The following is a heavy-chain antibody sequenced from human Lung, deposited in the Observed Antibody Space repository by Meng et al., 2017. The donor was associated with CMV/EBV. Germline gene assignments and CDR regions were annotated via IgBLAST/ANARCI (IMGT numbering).Heavy chain of an antibody. Sequence: GSLRLXCNVSGSSITSAYYWAWIRQPPGKRLEWIGSIFHRGNAYYLPSLNSRLTISVDTSKNQFSLKLNSVTAADTAIYYCAREVGAPYFDLWGQGTMVTVSS. CDR2: IFHRGNA. CDR1: GSSITSAYY. V-gene: IGHV4-38-2*02. J-gene: IGHJ3*01. D-gene: IGHD1-26*01. CDR3: AREVGAPYFDL.